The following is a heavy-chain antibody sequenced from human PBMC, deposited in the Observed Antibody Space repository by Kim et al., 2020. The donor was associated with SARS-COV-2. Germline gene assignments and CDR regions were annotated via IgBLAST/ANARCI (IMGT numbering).Heavy chain of an antibody. V-gene: IGHV3-33*01. D-gene: IGHD3-9*01. J-gene: IGHJ5*02. CDR3: ARDRLRYTVAAFDP. Sequence: ADSVKGRFTISRDNSKNTLYLQMSSLRAEDTAVYYCARDRLRYTVAAFDPWGQGTLVTVSS.